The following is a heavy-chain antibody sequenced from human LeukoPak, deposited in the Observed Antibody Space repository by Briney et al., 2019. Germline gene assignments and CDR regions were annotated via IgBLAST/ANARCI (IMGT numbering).Heavy chain of an antibody. D-gene: IGHD2-2*01. J-gene: IGHJ4*02. CDR2: ISWNSADI. Sequence: GRSQRLSCAASGFTFDDYAMHWVRQAPGRGLEWVSRISWNSADIGYAGSVKGRFIISRDNAKNSLYLQLNSLRTDDTAFYYCAKDIASVSAAGSGFENWGQGTLVTVSS. CDR3: AKDIASVSAAGSGFEN. CDR1: GFTFDDYA. V-gene: IGHV3-9*01.